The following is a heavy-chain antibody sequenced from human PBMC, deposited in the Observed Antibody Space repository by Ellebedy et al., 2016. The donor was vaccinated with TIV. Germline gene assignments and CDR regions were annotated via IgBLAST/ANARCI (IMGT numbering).Heavy chain of an antibody. Sequence: PGGSLRLSCAVSGFTFSSYEMNWVRQTPGKGLEWVSYISSTGNTIFYADSVKGRFTISRDNAKNSLYLQMNSLRAEDTAIYYCARETYVSGSKSFDYWGQGTLVAVSS. V-gene: IGHV3-48*03. CDR1: GFTFSSYE. J-gene: IGHJ4*02. D-gene: IGHD3-10*01. CDR2: ISSTGNTI. CDR3: ARETYVSGSKSFDY.